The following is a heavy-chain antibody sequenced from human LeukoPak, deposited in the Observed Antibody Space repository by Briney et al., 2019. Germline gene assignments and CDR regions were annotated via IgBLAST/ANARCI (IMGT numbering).Heavy chain of an antibody. D-gene: IGHD3-16*01. CDR1: GGSISSYY. CDR2: ISYSGST. V-gene: IGHV4-59*08. CDR3: ARHGGTSIDY. Sequence: SETLSLTCTVSGGSISSYYWSWIRQPPGKGLEWIGYISYSGSTNYNPSLKSRVTISVDTSKNQYSLKLSSVTAADTAVYYCARHGGTSIDYWGQGTLVTVSS. J-gene: IGHJ4*02.